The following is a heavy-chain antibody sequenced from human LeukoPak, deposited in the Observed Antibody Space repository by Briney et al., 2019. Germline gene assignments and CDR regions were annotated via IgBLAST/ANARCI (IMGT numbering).Heavy chain of an antibody. CDR3: ARTPSTSETAAGSFDY. J-gene: IGHJ4*02. D-gene: IGHD6-13*01. Sequence: PSETLSLTCTVSGGSISSYYWSWIRQPPGKGLEWIGYIYYSGSTNYNPSLKSRVTISVDTSKNQFSLKLSSVTAADTAVYYCARTPSTSETAAGSFDYWGQGTLVTVSS. V-gene: IGHV4-59*01. CDR1: GGSISSYY. CDR2: IYYSGST.